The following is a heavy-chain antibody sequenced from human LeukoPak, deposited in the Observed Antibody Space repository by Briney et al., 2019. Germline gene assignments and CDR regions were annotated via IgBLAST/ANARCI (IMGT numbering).Heavy chain of an antibody. V-gene: IGHV3-48*03. CDR1: GFTFSSYA. CDR2: ISSSGSTI. J-gene: IGHJ6*02. CDR3: ARVRGGYEYYYYGMDV. D-gene: IGHD5-12*01. Sequence: GGSLRLSCAASGFTFSSYAMSWVRQAPGKGLEWVSYISSSGSTIYYADSVKGRFTISRDNAKNSLYLQMNSLRAEDTAVYYCARVRGGYEYYYYGMDVWGQGTTVTVSS.